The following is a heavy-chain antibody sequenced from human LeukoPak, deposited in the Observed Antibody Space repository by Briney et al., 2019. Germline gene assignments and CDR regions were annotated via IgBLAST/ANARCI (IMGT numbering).Heavy chain of an antibody. CDR2: IYYSGST. J-gene: IGHJ3*02. D-gene: IGHD4-17*01. CDR1: GGSISSYY. V-gene: IGHV4-59*01. Sequence: SETLSLTCTVSGGSISSYYWSWIRQPPGKGLEWIGYIYYSGSTNYNPSLKSRVIISVDTSRNEFSLKLSSVTAADTAVYYCARAQDYGDYRGATFDIWGQGTMLTVSS. CDR3: ARAQDYGDYRGATFDI.